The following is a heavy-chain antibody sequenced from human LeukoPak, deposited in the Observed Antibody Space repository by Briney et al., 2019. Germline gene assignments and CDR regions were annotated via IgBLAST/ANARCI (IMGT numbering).Heavy chain of an antibody. CDR3: AKAQNWGSGAYDI. Sequence: PGGSLRLSCAASGFTFSTYAFHWVRQAPGKGLEFVSAISNDGGTTYYANSVKGRFTMSRDNSKNMLYLQMGSLRVDDMAVYYCAKAQNWGSGAYDIWGQGTMVTVSS. V-gene: IGHV3-64*01. CDR2: ISNDGGTT. CDR1: GFTFSTYA. J-gene: IGHJ3*02. D-gene: IGHD3-16*01.